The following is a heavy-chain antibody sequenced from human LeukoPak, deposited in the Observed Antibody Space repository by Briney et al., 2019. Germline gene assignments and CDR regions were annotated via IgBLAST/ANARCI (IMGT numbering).Heavy chain of an antibody. V-gene: IGHV3-23*01. CDR2: ITGSGGST. Sequence: PGGSLRLSCAASGFTFSSYAMSWVRQAPGKGLEWVSSITGSGGSTYYADSVKGRFTISRDNSKNTLYLQMNSLRAEDTAVYYCAKAVLASESYATDGMDVWGKGTTVTVSS. CDR3: AKAVLASESYATDGMDV. J-gene: IGHJ6*04. D-gene: IGHD3-10*01. CDR1: GFTFSSYA.